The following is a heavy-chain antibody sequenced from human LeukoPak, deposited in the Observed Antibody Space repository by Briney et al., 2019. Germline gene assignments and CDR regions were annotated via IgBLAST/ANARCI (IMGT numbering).Heavy chain of an antibody. CDR3: AKLWWSASSSVH. J-gene: IGHJ4*02. CDR2: ISGSGGST. V-gene: IGHV3-23*01. D-gene: IGHD2-21*01. Sequence: PGGSLRLSCAASGFTFSNAWMSWVRQAPGKGLEWVLAISGSGGSTYYADSVKGRFTISRDNSKSTLYLQMNSLRAEDTAVYYCAKLWWSASSSVHWGQGTLVTVSS. CDR1: GFTFSNAW.